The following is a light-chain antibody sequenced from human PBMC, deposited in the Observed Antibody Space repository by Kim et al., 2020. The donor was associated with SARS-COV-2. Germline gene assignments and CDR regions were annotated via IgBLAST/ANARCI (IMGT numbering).Light chain of an antibody. CDR3: QAWDSSTVV. V-gene: IGLV3-1*01. Sequence: LSPGQTASITCSGDKLGDKYACWYQQKPGQSPVLVIYQDSKRPSGIPERFSGSNSGNSATLTISGTQAMDEADYYCQAWDSSTVVFGGGTQLTVL. CDR1: KLGDKY. CDR2: QDS. J-gene: IGLJ2*01.